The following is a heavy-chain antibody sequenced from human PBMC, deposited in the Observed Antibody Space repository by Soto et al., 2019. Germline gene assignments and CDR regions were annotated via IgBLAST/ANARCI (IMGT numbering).Heavy chain of an antibody. CDR1: GSSLSHPW. CDR2: IKSETDGGTA. CDR3: TTGIYYDLLTGYHDVAY. V-gene: IGHV3-15*01. J-gene: IGHJ4*02. Sequence: GWSLRLSCAAAGSSLSHPWMTWVRQAAGKGLEWVGRIKSETDGGTADYAAPVKGRITISRDDSKNTVYLQMNSLKTEDTAVYYCTTGIYYDLLTGYHDVAYWGQGTLVTGSS. D-gene: IGHD3-9*01.